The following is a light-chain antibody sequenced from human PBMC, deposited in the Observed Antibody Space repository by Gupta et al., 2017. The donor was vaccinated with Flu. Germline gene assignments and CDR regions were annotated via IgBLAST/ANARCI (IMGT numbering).Light chain of an antibody. J-gene: IGKJ2*01. CDR3: HQDKTSPYT. V-gene: IGKV3-20*01. CDR1: EDVGRNF. CDR2: GTS. Sequence: LLQSPGSLSVSPGETVTLLCTAAEDVGRNFLVWYQQKPGQPPRVLLYGTSNRAPGIPDRFSGGGSGTDFTLTINRLEPEDSALYYCHQDKTSPYTFGQGTKLEIK.